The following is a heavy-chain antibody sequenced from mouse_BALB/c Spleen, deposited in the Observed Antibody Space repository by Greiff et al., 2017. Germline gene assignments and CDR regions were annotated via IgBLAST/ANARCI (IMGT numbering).Heavy chain of an antibody. Sequence: EVQLQQSGPGLVKPSQSLSLTCTVTGYSITSDYAWNWIRQFPGNKLEWMGYISYSGSTSYNPSLKSRISITRDTSKNQFFLQLNSVTTEDTATYYCARWGRYDGDYYAMDYWGQGTSVTVSS. J-gene: IGHJ4*01. CDR3: ARWGRYDGDYYAMDY. CDR2: ISYSGST. D-gene: IGHD2-14*01. CDR1: GYSITSDYA. V-gene: IGHV3-2*02.